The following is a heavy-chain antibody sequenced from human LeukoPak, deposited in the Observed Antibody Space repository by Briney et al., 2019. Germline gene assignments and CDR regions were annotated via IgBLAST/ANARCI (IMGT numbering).Heavy chain of an antibody. J-gene: IGHJ4*02. CDR3: ARERTVTTDFDY. D-gene: IGHD4-17*01. Sequence: SETLSLTCAVSGYSISSGYYWGRIRQPPGKGLEWIGSIYHSGSSYYNPSLKSRVSISLDTSKNQFSLRLSSVTAADTAVYYCARERTVTTDFDYWGQGTLVTISS. CDR2: IYHSGSS. V-gene: IGHV4-38-2*02. CDR1: GYSISSGYY.